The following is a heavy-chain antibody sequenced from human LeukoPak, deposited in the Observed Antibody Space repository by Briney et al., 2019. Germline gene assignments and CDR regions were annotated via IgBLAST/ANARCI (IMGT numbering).Heavy chain of an antibody. V-gene: IGHV3-48*04. Sequence: QSGGSLRLSCAASGSTFSSHTMNWVRQAPGKGLEWISYISNTGSVIYYADSVKGRFTISRDNAKNSLYLQMNSLRAEDTAVYYCASDDARPNWNQPMGYYYYGMDVWGQGTTVTVSS. CDR2: ISNTGSVI. CDR3: ASDDARPNWNQPMGYYYYGMDV. CDR1: GSTFSSHT. J-gene: IGHJ6*02. D-gene: IGHD1-1*01.